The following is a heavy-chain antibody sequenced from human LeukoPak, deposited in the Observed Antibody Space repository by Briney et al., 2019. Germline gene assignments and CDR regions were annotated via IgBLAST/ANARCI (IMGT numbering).Heavy chain of an antibody. V-gene: IGHV3-23*01. CDR1: GFTFSTFA. D-gene: IGHD2-8*02. CDR3: ATYRQVLLPFES. CDR2: IFPSGGEI. Sequence: GGSLRLSCAASGFTFSTFAMIWVRQPPGKGLEWVSSIFPSGGEIHYADSVRGRLTISRDNSKSTLSLQMNSLRAEDTAIYYCATYRQVLLPFESWGQGTLVTVSS. J-gene: IGHJ4*02.